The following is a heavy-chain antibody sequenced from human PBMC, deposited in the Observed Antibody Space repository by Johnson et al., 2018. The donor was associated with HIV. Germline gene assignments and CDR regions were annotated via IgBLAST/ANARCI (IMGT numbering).Heavy chain of an antibody. V-gene: IGHV3-11*04. Sequence: QVQLVESGGGLVNPGGSLILSCAASGFTFSDYYMSWIRQAPGKGLEWVSVFSIGSNTYYADPGKGRFSISRDNAKSSVYLQMNSLRAEDTAVYYCARRGLANAFDIWGQGTMVTVS. D-gene: IGHD3-10*01. J-gene: IGHJ3*02. CDR1: GFTFSDYY. CDR2: VFSIGSNT. CDR3: ARRGLANAFDI.